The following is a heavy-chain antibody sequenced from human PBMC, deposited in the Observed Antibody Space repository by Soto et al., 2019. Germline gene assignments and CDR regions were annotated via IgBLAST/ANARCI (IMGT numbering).Heavy chain of an antibody. D-gene: IGHD3-3*01. CDR3: AKVTLKYYDFWSGYYPSGNYGMDV. CDR1: GFTFSSYG. V-gene: IGHV3-30*18. J-gene: IGHJ6*02. Sequence: GGSLRLSCAASGFTFSSYGMHWVRQAPGKGLEWVAVISNDGGNKYYGNSVKGRFSISRDNSKNTLFLQMNSLRAEDTAVYYCAKVTLKYYDFWSGYYPSGNYGMDVWGQGTTVTV. CDR2: ISNDGGNK.